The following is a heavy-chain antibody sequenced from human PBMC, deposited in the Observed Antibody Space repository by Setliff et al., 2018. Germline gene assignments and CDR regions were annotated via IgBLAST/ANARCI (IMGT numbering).Heavy chain of an antibody. J-gene: IGHJ4*02. Sequence: GGSLRLSCAASGFTFSSYSMNWVRQAPGKGLEWVGRIKSKTDGGTTDYAAPVKGRFTISRDDSKDTLYLQMNSLKTEDTAVYYCTTAQGYYYDSSGAPRDYWGQGTLVTVSS. V-gene: IGHV3-15*01. D-gene: IGHD3-22*01. CDR1: GFTFSSYS. CDR3: TTAQGYYYDSSGAPRDY. CDR2: IKSKTDGGTT.